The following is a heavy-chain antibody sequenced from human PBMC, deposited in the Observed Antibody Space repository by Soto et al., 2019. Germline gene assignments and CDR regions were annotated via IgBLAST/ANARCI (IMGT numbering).Heavy chain of an antibody. J-gene: IGHJ6*02. Sequence: EVQLVESGGGVVRPGGSLRLSCAASGFTFDDYGMSWVRQAPGKGLEWVSGINWNGGSTGYADSVKGRFTISRDNAKNSLYLQMNNLRAEDTALYYCARGLVTYGDYEPYYYGMDVWGQGTTVTVSS. V-gene: IGHV3-20*04. CDR3: ARGLVTYGDYEPYYYGMDV. CDR2: INWNGGST. CDR1: GFTFDDYG. D-gene: IGHD4-17*01.